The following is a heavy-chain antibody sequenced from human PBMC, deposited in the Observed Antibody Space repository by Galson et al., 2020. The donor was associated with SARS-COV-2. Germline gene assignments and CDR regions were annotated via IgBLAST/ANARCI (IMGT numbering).Heavy chain of an antibody. CDR2: ISWNSGSI. Sequence: GGSLRLSCAASGFTFDDYAMHWVRQAPGKGLEWVSGISWNSGSIGYADSVKGRFTISRDNAKNSLYLQMNSLRAEDTALYYCAKLGDYYYYMDVWGKGTTVTVSS. CDR3: AKLGDYYYYMDV. J-gene: IGHJ6*03. V-gene: IGHV3-9*01. CDR1: GFTFDDYA.